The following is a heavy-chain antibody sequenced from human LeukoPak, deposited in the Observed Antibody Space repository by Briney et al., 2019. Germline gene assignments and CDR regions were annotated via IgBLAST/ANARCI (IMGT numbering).Heavy chain of an antibody. CDR2: ISWNSGSI. V-gene: IGHV3-9*01. CDR1: GFTFDDYA. CDR3: AREVTLRLGYWFDP. J-gene: IGHJ5*02. D-gene: IGHD5-18*01. Sequence: GRSLRLSCAASGFTFDDYAMHRVRQAPGKGLEWVSGISWNSGSIGYADSVKGRFTISRDNFKNTVYLQVSSLRAEDTAVYYCAREVTLRLGYWFDPWGQGTLVTVSS.